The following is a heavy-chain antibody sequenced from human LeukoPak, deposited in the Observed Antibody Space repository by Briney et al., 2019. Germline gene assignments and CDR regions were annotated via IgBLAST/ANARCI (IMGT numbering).Heavy chain of an antibody. CDR1: GGSISSYY. V-gene: IGHV4-59*01. Sequence: SETLSLTCTVPGGSISSYYWTWIRQPPGKGLEWIGYIYYSGSTSYNPSLMSRVTFSIDTSRNQFSLRLPSVTAADTAVYYCARVGSLGYYDSSGYPFRVPQRYYFDYWGQGTLVTVSS. D-gene: IGHD3-22*01. J-gene: IGHJ4*02. CDR2: IYYSGST. CDR3: ARVGSLGYYDSSGYPFRVPQRYYFDY.